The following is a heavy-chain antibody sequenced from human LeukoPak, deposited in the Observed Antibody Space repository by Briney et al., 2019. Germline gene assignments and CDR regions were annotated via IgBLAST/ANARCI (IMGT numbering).Heavy chain of an antibody. Sequence: ASAKVSCKASGYTFTSYDINWVRQATGQGLEWMGWMNPNSGNTGYAQKFQGRVTMTRNTSISTAYMELSSLRSEDTAVYYCARGQDSSSWYGYYYGMDVWGQGTTVTVSS. V-gene: IGHV1-8*01. J-gene: IGHJ6*02. CDR2: MNPNSGNT. CDR1: GYTFTSYD. D-gene: IGHD6-13*01. CDR3: ARGQDSSSWYGYYYGMDV.